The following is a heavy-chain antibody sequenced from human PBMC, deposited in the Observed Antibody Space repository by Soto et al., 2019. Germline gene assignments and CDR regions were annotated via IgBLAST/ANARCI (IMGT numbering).Heavy chain of an antibody. J-gene: IGHJ4*02. D-gene: IGHD4-17*01. Sequence: EVQLVESGGGLVQPGGSLRLSCAASGFTFSSYDMHWVRQATGKGLEWVSAIGTAGDTYYPGSVKGRFTISRENAKDSLYLQMNSLRAGDTAVYYCARSSPPYGDLDYWGQGTLVTVSS. CDR1: GFTFSSYD. CDR2: IGTAGDT. CDR3: ARSSPPYGDLDY. V-gene: IGHV3-13*01.